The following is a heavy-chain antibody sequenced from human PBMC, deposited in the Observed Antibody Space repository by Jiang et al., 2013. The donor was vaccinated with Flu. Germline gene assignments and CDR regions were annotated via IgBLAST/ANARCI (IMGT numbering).Heavy chain of an antibody. CDR2: ISSSGSTI. Sequence: VQLLESGGGLVQPGGSLRLSCAASGFTFSSYEMNWVRQAPGKGLEWVSYISSSGSTIYYADSVKGRFTISRDNAKNSLYLQMNSLRAEDTAVYYCARALGYGWLSDYWGQGTLVTVSS. CDR3: ARALGYGWLSDY. J-gene: IGHJ4*02. V-gene: IGHV3-48*03. CDR1: GFTFSSYE. D-gene: IGHD2-15*01.